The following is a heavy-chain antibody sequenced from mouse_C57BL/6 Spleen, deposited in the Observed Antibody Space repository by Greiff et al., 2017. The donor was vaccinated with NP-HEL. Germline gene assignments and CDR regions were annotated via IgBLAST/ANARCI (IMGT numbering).Heavy chain of an antibody. Sequence: VQLQQSVAELVRPGASVKLSCTASGFNIKNTYMHWVKQRPEQGLEWIGRIDPANGNTKYAQKFKGKATITVDTSSNTAYLQLSSLTSEDTAIYYCAKGYEPSYYAMDYWGQGTSVTVSS. D-gene: IGHD2-3*01. CDR2: IDPANGNT. CDR1: GFNIKNTY. J-gene: IGHJ4*01. CDR3: AKGYEPSYYAMDY. V-gene: IGHV14-3*01.